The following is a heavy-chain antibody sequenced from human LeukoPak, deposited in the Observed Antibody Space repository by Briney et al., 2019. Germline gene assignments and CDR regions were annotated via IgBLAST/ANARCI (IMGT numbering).Heavy chain of an antibody. CDR3: ARHGITMVRGEMDLYYYYGMDV. CDR2: IYPGDSDT. V-gene: IGHV5-51*01. CDR1: GYSFTSYW. Sequence: GESLKISCKGSGYSFTSYWIGWVRQMPGKGLEWMGIIYPGDSDTRYSPSFQGQVTISADKSISTAYLQWSSLKASDTAMYYCARHGITMVRGEMDLYYYYGMDVWGQGTTVTVSS. J-gene: IGHJ6*02. D-gene: IGHD3-10*01.